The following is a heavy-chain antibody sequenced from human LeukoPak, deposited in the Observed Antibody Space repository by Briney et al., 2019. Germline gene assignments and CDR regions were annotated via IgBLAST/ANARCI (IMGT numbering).Heavy chain of an antibody. CDR3: ARGRVAGTTGVDY. D-gene: IGHD6-19*01. V-gene: IGHV4-34*01. CDR2: INHSGST. Sequence: SETLSLTCTVSGGSISSYYWSWIRQPPGKGLEWIGEINHSGSTNYNPSLKSRVTISVDTSKNQFSLKLSSVTAADTAVYYCARGRVAGTTGVDYWGQGTLVTVSS. J-gene: IGHJ4*02. CDR1: GGSISSYY.